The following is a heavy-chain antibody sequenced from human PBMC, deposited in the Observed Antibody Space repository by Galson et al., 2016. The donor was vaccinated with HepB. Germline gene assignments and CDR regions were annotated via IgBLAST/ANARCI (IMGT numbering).Heavy chain of an antibody. D-gene: IGHD1-26*01. J-gene: IGHJ4*02. CDR1: GFTFSGYA. V-gene: IGHV3-23*01. Sequence: SLRLSCAASGFTFSGYAMSWVRQAPGKGLEWVSRINGGTHYTYYADSVKGRFTISRDNSKNTLYLHMTSLRGEDTAVYYCVTGSATLTTYWGQGTLVTVSS. CDR3: VTGSATLTTY. CDR2: INGGTHYT.